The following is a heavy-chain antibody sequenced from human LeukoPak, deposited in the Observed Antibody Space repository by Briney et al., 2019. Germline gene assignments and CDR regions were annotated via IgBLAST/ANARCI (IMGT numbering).Heavy chain of an antibody. CDR1: GGSISSGDYY. Sequence: SETLSLTCTVSGGSISSGDYYWSWIRQPPGKGLEWIGYIYYSGSTYYNPSLKSRVTISVDTSKNQFSLKLSSVTAADTAVYYCARVGDYYGSGSPWGQGTLVTVSS. CDR3: ARVGDYYGSGSP. V-gene: IGHV4-30-4*01. D-gene: IGHD3-10*01. CDR2: IYYSGST. J-gene: IGHJ5*02.